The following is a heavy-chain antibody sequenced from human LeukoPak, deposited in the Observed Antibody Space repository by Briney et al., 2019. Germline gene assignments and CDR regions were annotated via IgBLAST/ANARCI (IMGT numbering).Heavy chain of an antibody. J-gene: IGHJ5*02. Sequence: SETLSLTCSVSGGSISSSTYYWGWIRQPPGKGLEWIGNIYNSGSTYYNPSLKSRVTISVDTSKNQFSLKLSSVTAADTAVYYCARQSYSSNLGWFDPWGQGTLVTVSS. V-gene: IGHV4-39*01. D-gene: IGHD6-13*01. CDR3: ARQSYSSNLGWFDP. CDR2: IYNSGST. CDR1: GGSISSSTYY.